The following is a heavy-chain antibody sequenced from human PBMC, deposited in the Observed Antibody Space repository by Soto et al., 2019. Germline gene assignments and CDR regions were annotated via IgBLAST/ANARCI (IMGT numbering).Heavy chain of an antibody. CDR3: ARDLGYYDILTGRTSYYYYYMDV. J-gene: IGHJ6*03. CDR1: GYTFTSYG. V-gene: IGHV1-18*01. D-gene: IGHD3-9*01. CDR2: ISAYNGNT. Sequence: ASVKVSCKASGYTFTSYGISWVRQAPGQGLEWMGWISAYNGNTNYAQKLQGRVTMTTDTSTSTAYMELRSLRSDDTAVYYCARDLGYYDILTGRTSYYYYYMDVWGKGTTVTVSS.